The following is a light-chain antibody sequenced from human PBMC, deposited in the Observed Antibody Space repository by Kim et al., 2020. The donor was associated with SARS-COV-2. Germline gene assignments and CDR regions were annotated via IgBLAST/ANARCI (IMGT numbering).Light chain of an antibody. CDR1: QSVSNNY. J-gene: IGKJ2*01. CDR3: QQYGSSPYT. Sequence: LSPAERARLARGASQSVSNNYLAGYQQSPGQDPRVLLYGASSRATGIPDRFSGSGSGTDSTLTISRLEPEDFAVYYCQQYGSSPYTFGQGTKLEI. V-gene: IGKV3-20*01. CDR2: GAS.